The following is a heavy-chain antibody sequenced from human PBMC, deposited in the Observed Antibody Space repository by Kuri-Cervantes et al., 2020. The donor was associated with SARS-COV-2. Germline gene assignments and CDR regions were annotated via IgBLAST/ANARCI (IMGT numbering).Heavy chain of an antibody. V-gene: IGHV3-15*01. J-gene: IGHJ4*02. Sequence: GESLKISCAASGFTFSNAWMSWVRQDPGKGLEWVGRIKSKTDGGTTDYAAPVKGRFTISRDDSKNMAYLQMNSLKTEDTAVYYCTTPIDYWGQGALVTVSS. CDR2: IKSKTDGGTT. CDR1: GFTFSNAW. CDR3: TTPIDY.